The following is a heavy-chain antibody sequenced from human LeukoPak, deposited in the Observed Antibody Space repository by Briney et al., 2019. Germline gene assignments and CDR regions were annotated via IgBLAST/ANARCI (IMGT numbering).Heavy chain of an antibody. CDR2: IYYSGST. D-gene: IGHD6-6*01. CDR1: GGSISSHY. V-gene: IGHV4-59*11. CDR3: ARTSSSSNYFDY. Sequence: PSGTLSLTCTVSGGSISSHYWSWIRQPPGKGLEWIGYIYYSGSTNYNPSLKSRVTISVDTSKNQFSLKLSSVTAADTAVYYCARTSSSSNYFDYWGQGTLVTVSS. J-gene: IGHJ4*02.